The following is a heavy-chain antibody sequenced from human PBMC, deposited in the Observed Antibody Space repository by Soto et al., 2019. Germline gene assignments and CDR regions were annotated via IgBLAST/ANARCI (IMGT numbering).Heavy chain of an antibody. V-gene: IGHV3-11*06. CDR2: ISSSSSYT. D-gene: IGHD1-20*01. CDR3: ARDIRSRSSDY. CDR1: GFTFSDYY. J-gene: IGHJ4*02. Sequence: GGSLRLSCAASGFTFSDYYMSWIRQAPGKGLEWVSYISSSSSYTNYADSVKGRFTISRDNAKNSLYLQMNSLRAEDTAVYYCARDIRSRSSDYWGQGTLVTVSS.